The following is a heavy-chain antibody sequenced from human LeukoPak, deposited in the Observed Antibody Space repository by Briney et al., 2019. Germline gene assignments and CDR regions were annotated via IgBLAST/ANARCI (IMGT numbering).Heavy chain of an antibody. V-gene: IGHV4-38-2*02. D-gene: IGHD6-13*01. CDR3: ATEQQLARFDY. J-gene: IGHJ4*02. CDR2: IYHSGTT. CDR1: GYSISSGYY. Sequence: PSETLSLTCTVSGYSISSGYYWGWIRQPPGKGLEWIGSIYHSGTTYYNPSLKSRVTISVDTSKNQFSLKLSSVTAADTAVYYCATEQQLARFDYWGQGTLVTVSS.